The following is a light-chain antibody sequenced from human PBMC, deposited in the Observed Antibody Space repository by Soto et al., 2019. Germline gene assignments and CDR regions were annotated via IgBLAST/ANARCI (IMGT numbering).Light chain of an antibody. CDR1: SSDVGHYDY. V-gene: IGLV2-14*01. CDR2: EVT. CDR3: SSYTTAYTQV. Sequence: QSVLTQPASVCGSPGQSITISCTGTSSDVGHYDYVSWYQQHPGKVPKLIISEVTTRPSGVSDRFSGSKSGNTASLTISRLQAEDEAHYYCSSYTTAYTQVFGGGTKLTVL. J-gene: IGLJ3*02.